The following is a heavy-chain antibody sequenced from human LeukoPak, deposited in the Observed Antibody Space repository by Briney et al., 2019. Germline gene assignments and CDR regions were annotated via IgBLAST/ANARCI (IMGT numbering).Heavy chain of an antibody. Sequence: PGGSLRLSCAASGFTFSSYSMNWVRQAPGKGLEWVSYISSSSSTIYYADSVKGRFTISRDNSKNTLPLQMNSLRAEDTAIYYCTRSGYRHPYHFDSWGQGTLVTVSS. J-gene: IGHJ4*02. CDR1: GFTFSSYS. V-gene: IGHV3-48*01. D-gene: IGHD3-22*01. CDR3: TRSGYRHPYHFDS. CDR2: ISSSSSTI.